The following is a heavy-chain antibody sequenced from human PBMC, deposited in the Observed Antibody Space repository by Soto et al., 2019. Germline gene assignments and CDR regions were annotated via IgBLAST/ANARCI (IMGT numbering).Heavy chain of an antibody. CDR2: INAGNGDT. Sequence: ASVKVSCKASRYSFTTYALHWVRQAPGQRLEWMRWINAGNGDTKYSEKFQGRVTITRDTSANTAYMELSSLRSEDTSVYYCARDPGTGAALRAYHFDYWGQGXLVTVYS. V-gene: IGHV1-3*01. J-gene: IGHJ4*02. D-gene: IGHD1-1*01. CDR3: ARDPGTGAALRAYHFDY. CDR1: RYSFTTYA.